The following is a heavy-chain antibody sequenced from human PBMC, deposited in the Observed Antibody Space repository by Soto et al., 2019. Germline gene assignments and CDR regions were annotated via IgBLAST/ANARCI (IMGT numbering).Heavy chain of an antibody. J-gene: IGHJ6*02. CDR2: ISWNSGSI. CDR1: GFTFDDYA. V-gene: IGHV3-9*01. CDR3: AKDKSYYYSGMDV. Sequence: EVQLVESGGGWVQPGRSLRLSCAASGFTFDDYAMHWVRQAPGKGLEWVSGISWNSGSIDYADSVKGRFTISRDNAKNSLYLQMNSLRAEDTALYYCAKDKSYYYSGMDVWGQGTTVTVSS.